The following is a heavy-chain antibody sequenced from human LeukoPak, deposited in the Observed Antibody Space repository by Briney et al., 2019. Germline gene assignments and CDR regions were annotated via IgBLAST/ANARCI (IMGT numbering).Heavy chain of an antibody. V-gene: IGHV6-1*01. D-gene: IGHD3-10*01. CDR2: TYYRSKWYS. Sequence: SQTLSLTCAISGDSVSSNSAAWNWIRQSPSRGLEWLGRTYYRSKWYSDYAVSVKSRITINPDTSKNQFSLQLNFVTPEDTAVYYCSRVHKAFDGARDTFDIWGQGTMVTVSS. J-gene: IGHJ3*02. CDR1: GDSVSSNSAA. CDR3: SRVHKAFDGARDTFDI.